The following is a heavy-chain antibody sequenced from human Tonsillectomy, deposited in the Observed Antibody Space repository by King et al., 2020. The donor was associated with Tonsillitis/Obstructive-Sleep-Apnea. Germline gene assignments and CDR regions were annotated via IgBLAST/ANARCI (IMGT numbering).Heavy chain of an antibody. V-gene: IGHV4-59*01. CDR3: ARDLRGPFDY. J-gene: IGHJ4*02. CDR2: IYYSGST. CDR1: GGSISSYY. Sequence: VQLQESGPGLVKPSETLSLTCTVSGGSISSYYWSWIRQPPGKGLEWIGYIYYSGSTNYNPSLKSRVTISVDTSKNQFSLKLSSVTAADTAVYYCARDLRGPFDYWGQGTLVTVSS.